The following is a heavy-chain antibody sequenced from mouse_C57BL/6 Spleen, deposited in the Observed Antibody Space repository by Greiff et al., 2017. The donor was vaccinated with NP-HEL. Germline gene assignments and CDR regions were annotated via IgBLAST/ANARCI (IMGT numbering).Heavy chain of an antibody. J-gene: IGHJ4*01. D-gene: IGHD1-1*01. CDR3: ARDTTVDYYAMDY. V-gene: IGHV1-64*01. Sequence: VQLQQPGAELVKPGASVKLSCKASGYTFTSYWMHWVKQRPGQGLEWIGMIHPNSGSTNYNEKFKSKATLTVDKSSSTAYMQLSSLTSEDSAVYYCARDTTVDYYAMDYWGQGTSVTVSS. CDR2: IHPNSGST. CDR1: GYTFTSYW.